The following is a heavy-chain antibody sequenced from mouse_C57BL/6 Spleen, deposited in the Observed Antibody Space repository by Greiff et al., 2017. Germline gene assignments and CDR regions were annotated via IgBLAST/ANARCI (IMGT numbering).Heavy chain of an antibody. CDR2: IYPRDGST. CDR1: GYTFTSYD. V-gene: IGHV1-85*01. CDR3: ANSVGFAY. Sequence: VQLQQSGPELVKPGASVKLSCKASGYTFTSYDINWVKQRPGQGLEWIGWIYPRDGSTKYNEKFKGKATLTVDTSSSTAYMELHGLTSEDSAVFLCANSVGFAYWGQGTLVTVSA. J-gene: IGHJ3*01.